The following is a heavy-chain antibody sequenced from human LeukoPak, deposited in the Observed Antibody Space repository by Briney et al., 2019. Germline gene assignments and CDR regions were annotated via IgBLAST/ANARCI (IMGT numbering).Heavy chain of an antibody. D-gene: IGHD5-18*01. Sequence: SETLSLTCTISGGSISSYYWSWSRQPPGKGLEWIGYIYYSGSTNYNPSLKSRVTISVDTSKNQFSLKLSSVTAADTAVYYCARTTEGGYTYDYFYYYYMDVWGKGTTVTISS. V-gene: IGHV4-59*01. CDR3: ARTTEGGYTYDYFYYYYMDV. CDR2: IYYSGST. J-gene: IGHJ6*03. CDR1: GGSISSYY.